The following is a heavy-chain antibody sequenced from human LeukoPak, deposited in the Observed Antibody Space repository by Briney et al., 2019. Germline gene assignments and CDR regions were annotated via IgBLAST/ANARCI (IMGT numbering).Heavy chain of an antibody. D-gene: IGHD2-2*01. CDR1: GGSFSGYY. Sequence: PSETLSLTCAVYGGSFSGYYWSWIRQPPGKGLEWIGEINHSGSTNYNPSLKSRVTISVDTSKNQFSLKLSSVTAADTAVYYCARTPHYCSSTSCLGNWFDPWGQGTLVTVSS. J-gene: IGHJ5*02. V-gene: IGHV4-34*01. CDR2: INHSGST. CDR3: ARTPHYCSSTSCLGNWFDP.